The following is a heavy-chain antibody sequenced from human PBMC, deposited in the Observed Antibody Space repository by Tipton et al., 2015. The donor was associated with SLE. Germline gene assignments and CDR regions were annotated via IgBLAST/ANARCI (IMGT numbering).Heavy chain of an antibody. CDR1: GFTFSSYG. D-gene: IGHD5/OR15-5a*01. J-gene: IGHJ4*02. CDR3: ARDLPIYPFDY. Sequence: SLRLSCAASGFTFSSYGMHWVRQAPGKGLEWVAVIWYDGSNKYYADSVKGRFTISRDNSKNTLYLQMNSLRVEDTAVYYCARDLPIYPFDYWGQGTLVTVSS. CDR2: IWYDGSNK. V-gene: IGHV3-30*19.